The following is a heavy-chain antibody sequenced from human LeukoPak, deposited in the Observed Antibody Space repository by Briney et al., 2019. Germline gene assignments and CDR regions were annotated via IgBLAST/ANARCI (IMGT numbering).Heavy chain of an antibody. J-gene: IGHJ4*02. D-gene: IGHD3-10*01. CDR3: ANDDARGFGEPSPYDY. CDR1: GFTFNNYA. Sequence: GGSLRLLCAASGFTFNNYAMSWVRQAPGKGLQWVSSISGRGDITHYADSVKGRFTISKDNSKNTLYLQLNTLRPEDTAVYYCANDDARGFGEPSPYDYWGQGTRVIVSS. CDR2: ISGRGDIT. V-gene: IGHV3-23*01.